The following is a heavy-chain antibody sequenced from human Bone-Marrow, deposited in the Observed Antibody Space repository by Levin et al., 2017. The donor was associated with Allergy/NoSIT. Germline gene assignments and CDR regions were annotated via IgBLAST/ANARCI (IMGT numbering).Heavy chain of an antibody. CDR3: AKRLSDAFDI. V-gene: IGHV3-23*01. CDR1: GFTFSAYA. Sequence: GGSLRLSCTASGFTFSAYAMTWVRQAPGKGLEWVSGIGATGGYIYYADSVTGRLTISRDNSKNTLYLQMNSLRAEDTAEYYCAKRLSDAFDIWGQGTMVTVSS. CDR2: IGATGGYI. J-gene: IGHJ3*02.